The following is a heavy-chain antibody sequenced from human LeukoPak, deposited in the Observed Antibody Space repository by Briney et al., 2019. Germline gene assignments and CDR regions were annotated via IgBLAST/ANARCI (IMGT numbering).Heavy chain of an antibody. D-gene: IGHD2-15*01. J-gene: IGHJ5*02. V-gene: IGHV4-61*01. CDR1: GGSISSSSYY. CDR3: ARDLGGYCSGGSCYSFDP. Sequence: SETLSLTCTVSGGSISSSSYYWGWIRQPPGKGLEWIGDIYYSGSTNYNPSLKSRVIISVDTSKNQFSLQLNSVTAADTAVYYCARDLGGYCSGGSCYSFDPWGQGTLVTVSS. CDR2: IYYSGST.